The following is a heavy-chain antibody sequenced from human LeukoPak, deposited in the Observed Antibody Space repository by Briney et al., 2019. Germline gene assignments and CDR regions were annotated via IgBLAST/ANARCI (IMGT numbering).Heavy chain of an antibody. J-gene: IGHJ4*02. Sequence: GGSLRLSCAASGFTFSSYGMHWVRQAPGKGLEWVAVMWYDGSNKYYADSVKGRFTISRDNSKNTLYLQMNSLRAEDTAVYYCARDRGYYYDSSGYYPDYWGQGTLVTVSS. CDR3: ARDRGYYYDSSGYYPDY. CDR2: MWYDGSNK. CDR1: GFTFSSYG. V-gene: IGHV3-33*01. D-gene: IGHD3-22*01.